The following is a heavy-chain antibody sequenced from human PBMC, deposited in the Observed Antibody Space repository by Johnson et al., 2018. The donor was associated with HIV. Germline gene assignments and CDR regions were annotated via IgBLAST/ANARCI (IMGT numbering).Heavy chain of an antibody. J-gene: IGHJ3*02. CDR2: ISGSGGST. D-gene: IGHD5-24*01. CDR3: AKEGMGWLHHDAFDI. CDR1: GFTFSSYA. V-gene: IGHV3-23*04. Sequence: MQLVESGGGVVQPGRSLRLSCAASGFTFSSYAMHWVRQAPGKGLEWVSAISGSGGSTYYADSVKGRFTISRDNSKNTLYLQMNSLRAEDTAVYYCAKEGMGWLHHDAFDIWGQGTMVTVSS.